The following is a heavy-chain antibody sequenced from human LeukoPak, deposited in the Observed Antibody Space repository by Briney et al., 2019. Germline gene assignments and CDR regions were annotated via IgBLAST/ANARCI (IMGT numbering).Heavy chain of an antibody. CDR2: INPNSGGT. CDR1: GYTFTGYY. J-gene: IGHJ6*03. CDR3: ARDLGYYGSGKMGYMDV. V-gene: IGHV1-2*02. D-gene: IGHD3-10*01. Sequence: ASVKVSCKASGYTFTGYYMHWVRQAPGQGLEWMGWINPNSGGTNYAQKFQGGVTMTRDTSISTAYMELSRLRSDDTAVYYCARDLGYYGSGKMGYMDVWGKGTTVTISS.